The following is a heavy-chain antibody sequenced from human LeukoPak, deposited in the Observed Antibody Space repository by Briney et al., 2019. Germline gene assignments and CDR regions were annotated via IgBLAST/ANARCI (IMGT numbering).Heavy chain of an antibody. CDR3: ARDYDY. Sequence: PGRSLRLSCAASGFTFSSYAMHWVRQAPGKGLEWVAVISYDGSNKYYADSVKGRFTISRDNSKNTLYLQMNSLRAEDTAAYYCARDYDYWGQGTLVTVSS. CDR1: GFTFSSYA. V-gene: IGHV3-30-3*01. J-gene: IGHJ4*02. CDR2: ISYDGSNK.